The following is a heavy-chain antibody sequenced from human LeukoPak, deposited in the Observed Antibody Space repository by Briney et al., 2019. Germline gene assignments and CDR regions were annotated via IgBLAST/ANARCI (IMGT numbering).Heavy chain of an antibody. CDR2: IIPILGIA. Sequence: ASVKVSCQASGGTFSSYAISWVRQAPGQGLEWMGRIIPILGIANYAQKFQGKVTITADKSTSTAYMELSSLRSEDTAVYYCARDRGWEPQNYYYYYGMDVWGQGTTVTVSS. J-gene: IGHJ6*02. D-gene: IGHD1-26*01. CDR1: GGTFSSYA. CDR3: ARDRGWEPQNYYYYYGMDV. V-gene: IGHV1-69*04.